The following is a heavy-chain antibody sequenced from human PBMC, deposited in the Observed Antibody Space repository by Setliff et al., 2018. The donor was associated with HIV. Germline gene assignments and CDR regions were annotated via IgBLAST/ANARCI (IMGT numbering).Heavy chain of an antibody. J-gene: IGHJ4*02. CDR3: ARESRDIVATSPLDY. Sequence: ASVKVSCKASGYTFTGYYIHWVRQAPGQGLEWMGRINPNSGGTNYAQKFQGRVTMTRDTSISTAYMELTRLRSDDTAVYYCARESRDIVATSPLDYWGQGTLVTVSS. CDR2: INPNSGGT. V-gene: IGHV1-2*06. D-gene: IGHD5-12*01. CDR1: GYTFTGYY.